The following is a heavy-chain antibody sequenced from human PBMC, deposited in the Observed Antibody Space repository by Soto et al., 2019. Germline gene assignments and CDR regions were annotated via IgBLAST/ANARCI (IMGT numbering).Heavy chain of an antibody. Sequence: GESLKISCKGSGYSFTSYWSGWVRQMPGKGLEWMGIIYPGDSDTRYSPSFQGQVTISADKSISTAYLQWSSLKASDTAKYYCARPSGYSYGYGDAFDIWGQGTMVTVSS. J-gene: IGHJ3*02. D-gene: IGHD5-18*01. V-gene: IGHV5-51*01. CDR3: ARPSGYSYGYGDAFDI. CDR2: IYPGDSDT. CDR1: GYSFTSYW.